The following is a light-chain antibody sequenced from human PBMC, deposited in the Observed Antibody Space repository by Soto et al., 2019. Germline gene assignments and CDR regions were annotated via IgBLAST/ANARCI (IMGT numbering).Light chain of an antibody. CDR2: GAS. Sequence: DLQMTQSPSSLSASVGARVSITCQASQDIRTSLSWFQQKPGRAPKLLIYGASYLETGVPSRFPGSGSGTDFTFTISSLQPEDIATYYCQHYHNLPPFTFGPGTRVDVK. CDR3: QHYHNLPPFT. V-gene: IGKV1-33*01. CDR1: QDIRTS. J-gene: IGKJ3*01.